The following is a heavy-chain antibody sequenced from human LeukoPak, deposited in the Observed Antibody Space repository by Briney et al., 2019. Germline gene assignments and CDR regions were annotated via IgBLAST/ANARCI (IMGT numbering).Heavy chain of an antibody. CDR1: GYTFTSYG. V-gene: IGHV1-69*04. CDR2: IIPILGIA. Sequence: SVKVSCKASGYTFTSYGISWVRQAPRQGLEWMGRIIPILGIANYAQKFQGRVTITADKSTSTAYMELSSLRSEDTAVYYCAKTLSTFYGGYGMDVWGQGTTVTVSS. J-gene: IGHJ6*02. D-gene: IGHD2/OR15-2a*01. CDR3: AKTLSTFYGGYGMDV.